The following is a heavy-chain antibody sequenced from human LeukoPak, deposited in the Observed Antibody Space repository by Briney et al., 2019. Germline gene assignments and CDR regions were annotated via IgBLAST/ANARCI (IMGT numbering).Heavy chain of an antibody. CDR1: GFSVSNFG. D-gene: IGHD4-23*01. Sequence: PGGSLRLSCAASGFSVSNFGIHWVRQAPGKGLEGGAFVQKGGSYEKYGDSVKGRFTISRDNSKNTVYLQMNSLRAEDTAVYYCARVDDYGGRDFDYWGQGTLVTVSS. J-gene: IGHJ4*02. CDR2: VQKGGSYE. CDR3: ARVDDYGGRDFDY. V-gene: IGHV3-30*02.